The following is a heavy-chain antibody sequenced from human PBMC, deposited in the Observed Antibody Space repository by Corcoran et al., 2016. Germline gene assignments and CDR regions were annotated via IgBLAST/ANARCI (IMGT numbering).Heavy chain of an antibody. J-gene: IGHJ4*02. D-gene: IGHD2-21*02. V-gene: IGHV2-5*01. Sequence: QITLKESGPTLVKPTQTLTLTCTFSGFSLRTDGVGVAWIRQPPGKALEWLAKIYWNDDRRYSPSLKSRLTITQGISNNQVVLTMTNMDPVDTATYYCAHRHVDQTAWTPLDYWGQGTLVTVSS. CDR2: IYWNDDR. CDR3: AHRHVDQTAWTPLDY. CDR1: GFSLRTDGVG.